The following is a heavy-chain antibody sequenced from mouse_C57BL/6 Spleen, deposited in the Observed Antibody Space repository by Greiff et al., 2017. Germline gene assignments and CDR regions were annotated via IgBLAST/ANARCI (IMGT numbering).Heavy chain of an antibody. CDR3: ARGDYYGRGYFDY. CDR2: IDPNSGGT. CDR1: GYTFTSYW. V-gene: IGHV1-72*01. Sequence: VQLKQPGAELVKPGASVKLSCKASGYTFTSYWMHWVKQRPGRGLEWIGRIDPNSGGTKYNEKFKSKATLTVDKPSSTAYMQLSSLTSEDSAVYYCARGDYYGRGYFDYWGQGTTLTVSS. D-gene: IGHD1-1*01. J-gene: IGHJ2*01.